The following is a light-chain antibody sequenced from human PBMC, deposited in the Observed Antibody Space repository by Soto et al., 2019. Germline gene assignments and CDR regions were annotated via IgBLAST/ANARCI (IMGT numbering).Light chain of an antibody. CDR1: SSNIGNNY. Sequence: QSVLTQPPSVSAAPGQKVTISCSGSSSNIGNNYVSWYQQLPGTAPKLLIYDNNKRPSGIPDRFSGPKSGTSATLGITGLQTGDEADYYCGTWDSSLSGGVFGGGTKVTVL. V-gene: IGLV1-51*01. J-gene: IGLJ2*01. CDR2: DNN. CDR3: GTWDSSLSGGV.